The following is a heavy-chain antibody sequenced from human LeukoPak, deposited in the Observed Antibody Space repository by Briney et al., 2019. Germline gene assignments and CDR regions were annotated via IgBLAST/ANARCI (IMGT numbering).Heavy chain of an antibody. CDR3: ARDRSTVAGIDF. CDR2: IKPDGGDK. CDR1: GFTFSTYW. V-gene: IGHV3-7*01. J-gene: IGHJ4*02. Sequence: GGSLRLSCAASGFTFSTYWMAWVRQAPGKGLGWLATIKPDGGDKYYVDSVKGRFTISRDNARNSLFLQMNSLRAEDTAVYYCARDRSTVAGIDFWGQGTLVTVSS. D-gene: IGHD6-19*01.